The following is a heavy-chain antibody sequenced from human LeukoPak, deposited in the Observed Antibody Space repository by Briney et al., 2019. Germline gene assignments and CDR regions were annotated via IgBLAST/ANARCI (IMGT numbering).Heavy chain of an antibody. CDR2: IHIYRGNT. CDR3: ARDVGITVADSFDL. V-gene: IGHV1-18*01. CDR1: GYSSTNYG. Sequence: ASVKVSCKASGYSSTNYGISWVRQAPGQGLEWMGWIHIYRGNTNYAQKFQGSVTMTTDTSTNTVYMEVRSLRSDDTAIYYCARDVGITVADSFDLWRQRTLVSVSS. J-gene: IGHJ5*02. D-gene: IGHD6-13*01.